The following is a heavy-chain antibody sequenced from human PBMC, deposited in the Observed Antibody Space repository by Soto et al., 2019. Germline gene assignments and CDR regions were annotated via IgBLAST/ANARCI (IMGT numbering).Heavy chain of an antibody. CDR1: GYTFTSYY. D-gene: IGHD5-18*01. V-gene: IGHV1-46*01. J-gene: IGHJ4*02. CDR2: INPSGGST. Sequence: QVQLVQSGAEVKKPGASVKVSCKASGYTFTSYYMHWVRQAPGQGLEWMGIINPSGGSTTYAQKFQGRVTMTGDTSTSTVYMEVSSMRSEDTVVYYCARVGGYSYGGVDYCGQGTLVTVSS. CDR3: ARVGGYSYGGVDY.